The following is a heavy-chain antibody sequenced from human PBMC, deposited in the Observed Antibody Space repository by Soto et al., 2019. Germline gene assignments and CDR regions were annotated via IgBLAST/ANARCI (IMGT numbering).Heavy chain of an antibody. Sequence: GGALPRSCAASGFTFSTYTRNWVRQAPGKGLEWVSAISGGGSSPSYADSVKGRFTISRDNSKNLLFLQMNSLRAEDTAVYYCAKDRHPDGIWTFDYWGLGTLVTVSS. V-gene: IGHV3-23*01. D-gene: IGHD3-9*01. CDR2: ISGGGSSP. CDR1: GFTFSTYT. CDR3: AKDRHPDGIWTFDY. J-gene: IGHJ4*02.